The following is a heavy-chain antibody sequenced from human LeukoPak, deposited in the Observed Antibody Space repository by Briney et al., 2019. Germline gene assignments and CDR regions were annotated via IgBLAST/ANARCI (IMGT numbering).Heavy chain of an antibody. CDR2: IIPILGIA. CDR3: ARDGDNCSGGSCYYY. D-gene: IGHD2-15*01. J-gene: IGHJ4*02. Sequence: SVKVSCKASGDTFSSYAISWVRQAPGQGLEWMGRIIPILGIANYAQKFQGRVTITADKSTSTAYMELSSLRSEDTAVYYGARDGDNCSGGSCYYYWGQGTLVTVSS. V-gene: IGHV1-69*04. CDR1: GDTFSSYA.